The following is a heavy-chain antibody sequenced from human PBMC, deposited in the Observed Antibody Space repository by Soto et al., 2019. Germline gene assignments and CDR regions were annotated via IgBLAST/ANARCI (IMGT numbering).Heavy chain of an antibody. D-gene: IGHD4-17*01. J-gene: IGHJ4*02. CDR2: VFFNGIT. Sequence: QLHLQESGPGLVKASETLSLTCTVSGGAMRRTNYYWGWIRQPPGKGLEWIGNVFFNGITFYKPSLESRVSISVDTSKSQFSLRLNSVTAADTAVYYCVRQVGDYYFDQWGQGTLVPVSS. CDR3: VRQVGDYYFDQ. CDR1: GGAMRRTNYY. V-gene: IGHV4-39*01.